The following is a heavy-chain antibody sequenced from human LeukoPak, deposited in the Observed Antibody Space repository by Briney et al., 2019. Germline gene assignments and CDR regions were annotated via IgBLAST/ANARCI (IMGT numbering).Heavy chain of an antibody. CDR1: GYSLSSGYY. CDR3: ARVRGYCSSTICYRYYFDY. D-gene: IGHD2-2*01. J-gene: IGHJ4*02. V-gene: IGHV4-38-2*02. CDR2: IYHSGGT. Sequence: SETLSLTCTVSGYSLSSGYYWGWIRQPPGKGLEWIGTIYHSGGTYYNPSLKSRVTISVDTSKNQFSLKLTSVTAADTAVYYCARVRGYCSSTICYRYYFDYWGQGTLVTVSS.